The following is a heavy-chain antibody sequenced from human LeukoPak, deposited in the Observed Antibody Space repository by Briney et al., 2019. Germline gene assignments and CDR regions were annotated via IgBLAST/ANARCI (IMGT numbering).Heavy chain of an antibody. Sequence: SQTLSLTCTVSGGSTSSGGYYWSWIRQHPGKGLEWIGYIYYSGSTYYNPSLKSRVTISVDTSKNQFSLKLSSVTAADTAVYYCARAGGGSFTEDYYGMDVWGKGTTVTVSS. CDR1: GGSTSSGGYY. CDR2: IYYSGST. V-gene: IGHV4-31*03. J-gene: IGHJ6*04. CDR3: ARAGGGSFTEDYYGMDV. D-gene: IGHD2-15*01.